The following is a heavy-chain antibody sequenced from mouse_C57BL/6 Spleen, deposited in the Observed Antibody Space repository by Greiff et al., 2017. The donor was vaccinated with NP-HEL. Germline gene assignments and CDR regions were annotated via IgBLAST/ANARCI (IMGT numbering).Heavy chain of an antibody. CDR1: GYAFSSSW. J-gene: IGHJ4*01. V-gene: IGHV1-82*01. CDR3: ANHYYGSSYDAMDY. CDR2: IYPGDGDT. D-gene: IGHD1-1*01. Sequence: QVQLQQSGPELVKPGASVKLSCKASGYAFSSSWMNWVKQRPGKGLEWIGRIYPGDGDTNYNGKFKGKATLTADKSSSTAYMQLSSLTSEDSAVYFCANHYYGSSYDAMDYWGQGTSVTVSS.